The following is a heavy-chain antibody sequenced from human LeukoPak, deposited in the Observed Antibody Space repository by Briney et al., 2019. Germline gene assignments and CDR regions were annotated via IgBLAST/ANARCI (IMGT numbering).Heavy chain of an antibody. CDR1: GFTFSSYG. J-gene: IGHJ4*02. Sequence: GGSLRLSCAASGFTFSSYGMHWVCQAPGRGLEWVAVIWYDGSNKYYADSVKGRFTISRDNAKKSLYLQMNSLRDEDTAVYYCARDDSNYVSSPHTFDYWGQGTLVTVSS. CDR2: IWYDGSNK. V-gene: IGHV3-33*01. D-gene: IGHD4-11*01. CDR3: ARDDSNYVSSPHTFDY.